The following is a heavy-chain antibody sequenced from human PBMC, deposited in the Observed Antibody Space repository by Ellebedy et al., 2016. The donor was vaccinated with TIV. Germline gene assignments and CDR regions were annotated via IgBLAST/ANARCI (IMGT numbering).Heavy chain of an antibody. CDR1: GFTFSNYW. CDR3: ARDGGSGSYWEGFDY. CDR2: IKQDGSEK. J-gene: IGHJ4*02. Sequence: GESLKISCGTSGFTFSNYWMTWVRQAPGKGLEWVANIKQDGSEKYYVDSVMGRFSISRDNTKNSLYLQMNSLTDEDTAVYYCARDGGSGSYWEGFDYWGQGTLVTVSS. D-gene: IGHD3-10*01. V-gene: IGHV3-7*01.